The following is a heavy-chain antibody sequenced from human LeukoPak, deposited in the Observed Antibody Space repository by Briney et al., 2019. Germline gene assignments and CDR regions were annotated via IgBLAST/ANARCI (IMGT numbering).Heavy chain of an antibody. Sequence: SETLSLTCTVSGGSISSYYWSWIRQPAGKGLEWIGRIYTSGSTNYNPSLKSRVTMSVDTSKNQFSLKLSSVTAADTAVYYCARDPGPRGYSYGNYCYYGMDVWGQGTTVTVSS. V-gene: IGHV4-4*07. CDR3: ARDPGPRGYSYGNYCYYGMDV. D-gene: IGHD5-18*01. CDR2: IYTSGST. CDR1: GGSISSYY. J-gene: IGHJ6*02.